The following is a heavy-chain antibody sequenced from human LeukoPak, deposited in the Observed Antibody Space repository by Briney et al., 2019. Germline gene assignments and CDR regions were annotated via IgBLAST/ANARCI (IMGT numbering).Heavy chain of an antibody. V-gene: IGHV4-59*12. CDR3: ARDWGSGYYFDY. Sequence: SETLSLTCTVSGGSISSYYWSWIRQPPGKGLEWIGEIYHSGSTDYNPSLKSRVTISVDRSKNQFSLKLTSVTAADTAVYYCARDWGSGYYFDYWGQGILVTVSS. CDR2: IYHSGST. J-gene: IGHJ4*02. D-gene: IGHD3-22*01. CDR1: GGSISSYY.